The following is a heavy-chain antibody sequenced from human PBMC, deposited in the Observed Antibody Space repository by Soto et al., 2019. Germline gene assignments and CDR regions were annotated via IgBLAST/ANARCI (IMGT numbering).Heavy chain of an antibody. J-gene: IGHJ4*02. V-gene: IGHV4-30-2*01. CDR3: ASNLLGNIDH. CDR1: GGSIGSGGHS. D-gene: IGHD1-26*01. Sequence: QLQLQESGSRLVKPSQTLSLICDVSGGSIGSGGHSWSWIRQPPVKGLEWIGYIYDSGSTYYHPSLKSRITISIDSSKNQFSLKLNSVTAADTAVYYCASNLLGNIDHCGQGTLVTVPS. CDR2: IYDSGST.